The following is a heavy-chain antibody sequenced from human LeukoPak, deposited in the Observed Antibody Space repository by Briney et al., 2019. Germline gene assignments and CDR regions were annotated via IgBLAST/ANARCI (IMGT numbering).Heavy chain of an antibody. Sequence: ASVKVSCKASGYTFTSYAMHWVRQAPGQRLEWMGWINAGNGNTKYSQKFQGRVTITRDTSASTAYMELSSLRSEDTAVYYCARDHYCDSSGYINWFDPWGQGTLVTVSS. J-gene: IGHJ5*02. V-gene: IGHV1-3*01. CDR2: INAGNGNT. CDR1: GYTFTSYA. CDR3: ARDHYCDSSGYINWFDP. D-gene: IGHD3-22*01.